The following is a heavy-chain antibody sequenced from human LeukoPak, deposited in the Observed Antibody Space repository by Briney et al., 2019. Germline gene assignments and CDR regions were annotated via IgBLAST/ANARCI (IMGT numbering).Heavy chain of an antibody. Sequence: PSETLSLTCAVYGGSFSGYYWSWIRQPPGKGLEWIGEINHSGSTNYNPSLKSRVTISVDTSKNQFSLKLSSVTAADTAVYYCARESSGKPPDYWGQGTLVTVSS. CDR3: ARESSGKPPDY. D-gene: IGHD1-14*01. J-gene: IGHJ4*02. V-gene: IGHV4-34*01. CDR1: GGSFSGYY. CDR2: INHSGST.